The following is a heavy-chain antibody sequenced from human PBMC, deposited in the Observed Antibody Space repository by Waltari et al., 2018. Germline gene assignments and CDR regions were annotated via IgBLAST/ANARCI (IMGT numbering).Heavy chain of an antibody. J-gene: IGHJ4*02. CDR2: IYYSGRA. CDR1: GGSISSSSYY. D-gene: IGHD3-10*01. V-gene: IGHV4-39*01. CDR3: ARRPFGAKGHRGVEDY. Sequence: QLQLQESGPGLVKPSETLSLTCTVSGGSISSSSYYWGWIRQPPGKGLEWIGSIYYSGRADYNPSRKSRVTISVDTSKNQCYLKVSSVTAADTAVYYCARRPFGAKGHRGVEDYWGQGTLVTVSS.